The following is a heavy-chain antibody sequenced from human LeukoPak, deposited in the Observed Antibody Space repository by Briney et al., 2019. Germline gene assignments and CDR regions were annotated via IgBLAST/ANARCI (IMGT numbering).Heavy chain of an antibody. CDR2: IYYSEST. J-gene: IGHJ4*02. CDR3: ASAPAEGSRSWYY. Sequence: SETLSLTCTVSGGSISSSSYDWGWIRQPPGKGLEGSGSIYYSESTYYNPSLKSRVTRSVDTSKNQFSLKLSSVTAADPAVYYCASAPAEGSRSWYYWGQGTLVTVSS. CDR1: GGSISSSSYD. D-gene: IGHD6-13*01. V-gene: IGHV4-39*07.